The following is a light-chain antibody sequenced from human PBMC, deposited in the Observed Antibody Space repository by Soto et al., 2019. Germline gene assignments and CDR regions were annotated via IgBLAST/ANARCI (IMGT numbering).Light chain of an antibody. Sequence: DIQMTQSPSTLSASVGDRITITCRASQSISEWLAWYQQKPGKAPKLLIYKASSLQSGVPSRFSGSGFGTEFTLRISSLQPDDFATYYCQHYSNYPWTFGQGTKVEIK. CDR1: QSISEW. CDR2: KAS. CDR3: QHYSNYPWT. V-gene: IGKV1-5*03. J-gene: IGKJ1*01.